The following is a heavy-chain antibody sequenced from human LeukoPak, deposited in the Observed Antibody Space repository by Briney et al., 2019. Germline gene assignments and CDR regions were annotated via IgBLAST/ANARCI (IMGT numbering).Heavy chain of an antibody. Sequence: SETLPLTCTVSGGSISSGSYYWSWIRQPAGKGLEWIGRIYTSGSTNYNPSLKSRVTISVDTSKNQFSLKLSSVTAADTAVYYCARGEENREPGTSSYYYYYMDVWGKGTTVTVSS. D-gene: IGHD1-14*01. V-gene: IGHV4-61*02. CDR1: GGSISSGSYY. J-gene: IGHJ6*03. CDR3: ARGEENREPGTSSYYYYYMDV. CDR2: IYTSGST.